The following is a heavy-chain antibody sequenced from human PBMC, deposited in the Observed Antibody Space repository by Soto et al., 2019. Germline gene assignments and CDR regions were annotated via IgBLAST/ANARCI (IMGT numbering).Heavy chain of an antibody. Sequence: GGSLRLSCAASGFTFSSYAMTWVRQAPGRGLEWVSAISGSGSPTYYADSVKGRFIISKDISKNTLYLQMNSLRAEDTAVYFCARHDWLESWGQGTLVTVSS. V-gene: IGHV3-23*01. CDR1: GFTFSSYA. CDR3: ARHDWLES. CDR2: ISGSGSPT. J-gene: IGHJ5*01.